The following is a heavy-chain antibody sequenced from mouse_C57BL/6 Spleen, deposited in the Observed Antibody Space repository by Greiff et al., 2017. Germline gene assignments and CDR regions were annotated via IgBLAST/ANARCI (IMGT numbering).Heavy chain of an antibody. CDR3: ARRRYAMDY. J-gene: IGHJ4*01. CDR1: GYTFTDYY. CDR2: IYPGSGNT. Sequence: VQLQQSGAELVRPGASVKLSCKASGYTFTDYYINWVKQRPGQGLEWIARIYPGSGNTYYNEKFKGKATLTAEKSSSTAYMQLSSLTSEDSAVCFCARRRYAMDYWGQGTSVTVSS. V-gene: IGHV1-76*01.